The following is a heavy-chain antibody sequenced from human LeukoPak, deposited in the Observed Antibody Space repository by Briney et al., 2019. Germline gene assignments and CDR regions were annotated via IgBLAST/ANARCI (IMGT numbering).Heavy chain of an antibody. CDR2: IYSGGST. J-gene: IGHJ6*03. Sequence: GGSLRLSCAASGFTVSSNYMSWVRQAPGKGLEWVSVIYSGGSTYYADSVKGRFTISRDNSKNTLYLQMNSLRAEDTAVYYCARGVVNYYYYYMDVWGKGTTVTVSS. CDR1: GFTVSSNY. CDR3: ARGVVNYYYYYMDV. V-gene: IGHV3-66*02. D-gene: IGHD3-22*01.